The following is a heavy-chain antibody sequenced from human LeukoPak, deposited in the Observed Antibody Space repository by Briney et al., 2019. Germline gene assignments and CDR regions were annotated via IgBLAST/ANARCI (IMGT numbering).Heavy chain of an antibody. D-gene: IGHD3-16*02. CDR2: ISPYNGDR. V-gene: IGHV1-18*01. Sequence: ASVKVSCKASGYTFTNYAITWVRQAPGQGPEWMGWISPYNGDRRDALKFQDRVTMTTDTSTTTAYMELRSLRSDDTAVYYCAGLRLGELSLGLDPWGQGTLVTVSS. CDR3: AGLRLGELSLGLDP. CDR1: GYTFTNYA. J-gene: IGHJ5*02.